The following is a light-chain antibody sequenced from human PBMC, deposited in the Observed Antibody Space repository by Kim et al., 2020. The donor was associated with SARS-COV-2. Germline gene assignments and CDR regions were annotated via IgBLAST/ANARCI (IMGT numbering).Light chain of an antibody. CDR1: ISIIESNT. CDR2: KNI. J-gene: IGLJ3*02. Sequence: GQRVTIPCSGSISIIESNTVNWYQQLPGAAPKLIIYKNIWRPSGVPDRYSGSKSGTSASLAISGLQSEDEADYYCAAWDDSLNGWVFGGGTKLTVL. CDR3: AAWDDSLNGWV. V-gene: IGLV1-44*01.